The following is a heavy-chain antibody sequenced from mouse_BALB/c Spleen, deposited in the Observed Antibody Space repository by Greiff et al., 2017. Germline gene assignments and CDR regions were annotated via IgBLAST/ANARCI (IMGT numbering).Heavy chain of an antibody. CDR2: IYPGGGYT. CDR1: GYTFTNYW. D-gene: IGHD2-3*01. Sequence: QVQLQQSGAELVRPGTSVKISCKASGYTFTNYWLGWVKQRPGHGLEWIGDIYPGGGYTNYNEKFKGKATLTADTSSSTAYMQLSSLTSEDSAVYFCARLNYDGYSQAWFAYWGQGTLVTVSA. V-gene: IGHV1-63*02. J-gene: IGHJ3*01. CDR3: ARLNYDGYSQAWFAY.